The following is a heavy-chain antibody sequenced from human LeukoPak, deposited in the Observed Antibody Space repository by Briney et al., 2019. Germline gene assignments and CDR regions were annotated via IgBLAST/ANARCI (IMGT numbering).Heavy chain of an antibody. D-gene: IGHD3-22*01. CDR3: ASGDGYYDSSGYPMDY. Sequence: ASVKVSCKASGGTFSSYAISWVRQAPGQGLEWMGGIIPIFGTANYAQKFQGRVTITADESTSTAYMGLSSLRSEDTAVYYCASGDGYYDSSGYPMDYWGQGTLVTVSS. CDR1: GGTFSSYA. CDR2: IIPIFGTA. V-gene: IGHV1-69*01. J-gene: IGHJ4*02.